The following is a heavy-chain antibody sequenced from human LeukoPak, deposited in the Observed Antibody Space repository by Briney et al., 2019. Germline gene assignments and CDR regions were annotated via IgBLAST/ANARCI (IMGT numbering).Heavy chain of an antibody. Sequence: GGSLRLSCAASGFIVSYDYISWVRQTPGKGLEWVSVIYSGGATFYADSVKGRFTISRDNSKNTVHLQMNSLRAEDTAVYYCASGGKYCTGGACYGDLGRGTEVTVSS. CDR2: IYSGGAT. CDR3: ASGGKYCTGGACYGD. CDR1: GFIVSYDY. V-gene: IGHV3-53*01. J-gene: IGHJ4*02. D-gene: IGHD2-8*02.